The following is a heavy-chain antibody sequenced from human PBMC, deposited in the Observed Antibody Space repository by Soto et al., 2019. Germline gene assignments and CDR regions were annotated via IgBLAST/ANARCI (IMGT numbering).Heavy chain of an antibody. CDR1: GFTFSNYG. Sequence: PGGSLRLSCAASGFTFSNYGMHWVRRTPGKGLEWVALILYDGSNKYYGDSVKGRFTISRDNSKNTLYLQVSSLRAEDTAVYYCAKSRDAYNFYFYYGMDVWGQGTTVTVSS. D-gene: IGHD2-2*01. CDR3: AKSRDAYNFYFYYGMDV. V-gene: IGHV3-30*18. J-gene: IGHJ6*02. CDR2: ILYDGSNK.